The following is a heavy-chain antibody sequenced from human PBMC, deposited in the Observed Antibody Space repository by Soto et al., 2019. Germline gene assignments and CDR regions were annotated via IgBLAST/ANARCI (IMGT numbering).Heavy chain of an antibody. CDR2: IIPIFGTA. CDR3: ARVCSGGSCYLAFDY. J-gene: IGHJ4*02. Sequence: GASVKVSCKASGGTFSSYAISWVRQAPGQGLEWMGGIIPIFGTANYAQKFQGRVTITADESTSTAYMELSSLRSEDTAVYYCARVCSGGSCYLAFDYWGQGTLVTVSS. V-gene: IGHV1-69*13. D-gene: IGHD2-15*01. CDR1: GGTFSSYA.